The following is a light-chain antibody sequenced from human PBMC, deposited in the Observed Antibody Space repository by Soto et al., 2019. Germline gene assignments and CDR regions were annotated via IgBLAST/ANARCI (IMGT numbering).Light chain of an antibody. CDR1: QSISKG. V-gene: IGKV1-5*01. J-gene: IGKJ1*01. Sequence: DIQMTQSPSTLSASVGDRVTITCRASQSISKGLAWYQQKPGKAPKLLIYDASILESGVPSRFSGIGSGTDFTLTISSLQPDDFATYYCQQYNSYSSTFGQGTKVEI. CDR3: QQYNSYSST. CDR2: DAS.